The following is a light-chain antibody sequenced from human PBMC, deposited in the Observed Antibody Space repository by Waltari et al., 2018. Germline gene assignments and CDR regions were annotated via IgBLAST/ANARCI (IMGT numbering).Light chain of an antibody. V-gene: IGKV1-12*01. CDR1: PGVANW. J-gene: IGKJ4*01. CDR3: QQFYSFPLT. Sequence: DIQMTQSPSSVSASVGDRVTITCRARPGVANWLAWYQQKPGKAPKLLIYSASILESGVPSRFSGSASGTDFTLTITSLQPEDCATYYCQQFYSFPLTFGGGTKVEIK. CDR2: SAS.